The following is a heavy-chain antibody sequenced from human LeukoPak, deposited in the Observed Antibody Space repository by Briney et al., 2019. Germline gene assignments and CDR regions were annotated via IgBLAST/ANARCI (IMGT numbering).Heavy chain of an antibody. Sequence: ASVKVSCKASGYTFTSYYMHWVRQAPGQGLEWMGIINPSGGSTSYAQKFQGRVTMTRDTSTSTVYMELSSLRSEDTAAYYCAREGYGPQNYYSDYYMDVWGKGTTVTVSS. J-gene: IGHJ6*03. CDR1: GYTFTSYY. CDR2: INPSGGST. CDR3: AREGYGPQNYYSDYYMDV. V-gene: IGHV1-46*03. D-gene: IGHD3-10*01.